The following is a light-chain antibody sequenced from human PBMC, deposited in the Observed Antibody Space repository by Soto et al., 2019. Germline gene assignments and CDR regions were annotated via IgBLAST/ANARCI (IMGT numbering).Light chain of an antibody. CDR3: CSYAGSYTYV. V-gene: IGLV2-11*01. CDR2: DVN. Sequence: QSVLTQPRPVSGSPGQSVTISCTGTSSDVGGYNSVPWYQQHPGKVPKLMIYDVNKRPSGVPDRFSGSKSGNTASLTISGLQAEDEADYYCCSYAGSYTYVFGSGTKVTVL. J-gene: IGLJ1*01. CDR1: SSDVGGYNS.